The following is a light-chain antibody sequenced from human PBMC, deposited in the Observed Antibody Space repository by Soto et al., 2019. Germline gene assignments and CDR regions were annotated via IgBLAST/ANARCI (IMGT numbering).Light chain of an antibody. J-gene: IGKJ1*01. Sequence: EIVMTQSPATPSVSPGERTTLSCRASQSVSDYLVWYQHKPGQAPRLLISGASIRATGLPSGFSGHGSGREFTLTISSLKSEDFAVYACQQYLNWQCTFGQGTKVDI. CDR2: GAS. CDR3: QQYLNWQCT. CDR1: QSVSDY. V-gene: IGKV3-15*01.